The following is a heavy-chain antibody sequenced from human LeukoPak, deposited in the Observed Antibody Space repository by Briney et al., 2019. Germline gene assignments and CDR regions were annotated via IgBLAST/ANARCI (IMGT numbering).Heavy chain of an antibody. D-gene: IGHD2-2*02. Sequence: PGGSLRLSCSVSGFTFSSYAMHWVRQAPGKGLEYVSAISSNGGGTYYADSVKGRFTISRDNSKNTLYLQMSSLRAEDTAVYYCVKGRSYTASYFDHWGQGTLVTVSS. CDR1: GFTFSSYA. CDR2: ISSNGGGT. J-gene: IGHJ4*02. CDR3: VKGRSYTASYFDH. V-gene: IGHV3-64D*06.